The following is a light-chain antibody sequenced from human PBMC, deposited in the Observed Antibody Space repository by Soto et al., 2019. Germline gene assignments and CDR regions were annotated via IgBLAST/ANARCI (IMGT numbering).Light chain of an antibody. CDR1: SSDLGGHNY. CDR3: SSYISSGV. Sequence: QSVLTQPASVSGSPGQSITISCTGTSSDLGGHNYVSWYQQHPGKAPKLMIYEVSDRPSGVSNRFSGSKSGNTASLTISGLQAEDEADYYCSSYISSGVFGTGTKLTVL. J-gene: IGLJ1*01. CDR2: EVS. V-gene: IGLV2-14*01.